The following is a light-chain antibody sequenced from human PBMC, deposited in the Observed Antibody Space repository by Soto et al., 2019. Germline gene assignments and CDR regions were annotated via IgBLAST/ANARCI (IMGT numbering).Light chain of an antibody. Sequence: QSVLTQPPSTSGTPGQRVTISCSGSRSNIGSSSVNWYQQVPGTAPKLLIYSNSQRPSGVPDRFSGSKAGTSASLAISGLQSEDEANYYCATWDDSLHGYVFGAGTKLTVL. CDR1: RSNIGSSS. J-gene: IGLJ1*01. CDR3: ATWDDSLHGYV. V-gene: IGLV1-44*01. CDR2: SNS.